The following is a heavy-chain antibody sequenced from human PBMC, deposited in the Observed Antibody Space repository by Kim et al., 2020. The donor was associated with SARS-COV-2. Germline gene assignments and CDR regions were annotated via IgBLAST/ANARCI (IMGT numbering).Heavy chain of an antibody. CDR3: AREFGVVVPAAIAGYGMDV. V-gene: IGHV4-39*02. CDR1: GGSISSSSYY. CDR2: IYYSGST. Sequence: SETLSLTCTVSGGSISSSSYYWGWIRQPPGKGLEWIGSIYYSGSTYYNPSLKSRVTISVDTSKNQFSLKLSSVTAADTAVYYCAREFGVVVPAAIAGYGMDVWGQGTTVTVSS. D-gene: IGHD2-2*02. J-gene: IGHJ6*02.